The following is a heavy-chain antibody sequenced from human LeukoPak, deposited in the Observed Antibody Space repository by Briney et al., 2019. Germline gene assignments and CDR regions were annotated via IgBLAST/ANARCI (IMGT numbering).Heavy chain of an antibody. CDR2: IYYSGST. D-gene: IGHD1-26*01. Sequence: SETLSLTCTVSGGSISSYYWSWIRQPPGKGLEWIGYIYYSGSTNYNPSLKSRVTISVDTSKNQFSLKLSSVTAADTAVYYCARGVVGATIDYWGQGTLVTVSS. CDR3: ARGVVGATIDY. J-gene: IGHJ4*02. CDR1: GGSISSYY. V-gene: IGHV4-59*01.